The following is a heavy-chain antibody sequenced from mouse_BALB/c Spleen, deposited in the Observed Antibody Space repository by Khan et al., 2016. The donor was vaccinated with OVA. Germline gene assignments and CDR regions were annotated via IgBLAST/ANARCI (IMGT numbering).Heavy chain of an antibody. V-gene: IGHV5-6-5*01. Sequence: EVELVESGGDLVKPGGSLKLSCAASGFTFSNYAMSWVRQTPEKRLEWVTSLSSGGTSYVPDRVKGRFAISRENGRNILYLQMSSLRSEDTAMYYCTRDYWFTYWGQGTLVTVSA. J-gene: IGHJ3*01. CDR1: GFTFSNYA. CDR2: LSSGGTS. CDR3: TRDYWFTY.